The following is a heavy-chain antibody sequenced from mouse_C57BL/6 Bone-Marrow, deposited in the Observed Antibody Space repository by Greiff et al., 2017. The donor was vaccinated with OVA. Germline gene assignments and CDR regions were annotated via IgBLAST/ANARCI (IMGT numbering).Heavy chain of an antibody. J-gene: IGHJ2*01. V-gene: IGHV1-22*01. D-gene: IGHD1-1*01. CDR2: INPNNGGT. Sequence: VQLQQSGPELVKPGASVKMSCKASGYTFTDYNMHWVKQSHGKSLEWIGYINPNNGGTSYNQKFKGKATLTVNKSSSTAYMELRSLTSEDSAVYYCARGGPYYYGSSPYYCDYWGQGTTLTVSS. CDR1: GYTFTDYN. CDR3: ARGGPYYYGSSPYYCDY.